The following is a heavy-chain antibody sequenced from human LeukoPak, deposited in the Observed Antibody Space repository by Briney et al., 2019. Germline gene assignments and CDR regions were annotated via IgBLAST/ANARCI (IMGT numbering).Heavy chain of an antibody. J-gene: IGHJ4*02. CDR2: ISAYNGNT. CDR3: ARDNDYYDSSGYYYYPDY. V-gene: IGHV1-18*01. Sequence: ASVKVSCKASGYTFTSYGISWVRQAPGQGLEWMGWISAYNGNTNYAQKLQGRVTMTTDTSTRTAYMELRSLRSDDTAVYYCARDNDYYDSSGYYYYPDYWGQGTLVTVSS. CDR1: GYTFTSYG. D-gene: IGHD3-22*01.